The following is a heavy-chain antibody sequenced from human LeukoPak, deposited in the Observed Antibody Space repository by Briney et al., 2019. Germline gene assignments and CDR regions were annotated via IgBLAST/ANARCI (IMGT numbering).Heavy chain of an antibody. CDR3: ARDFLSGSGPHYYGSGSYLAY. Sequence: ASVKVSCKASGYTFTSYGISWVRQAPGQGLEWMGWISAYNGNTNYAQKLQGRVTMTTDTSTSTAYMELRSLRSDDTAVYYCARDFLSGSGPHYYGSGSYLAYWGQGTLVTVSS. D-gene: IGHD3-10*01. V-gene: IGHV1-18*01. CDR2: ISAYNGNT. CDR1: GYTFTSYG. J-gene: IGHJ4*02.